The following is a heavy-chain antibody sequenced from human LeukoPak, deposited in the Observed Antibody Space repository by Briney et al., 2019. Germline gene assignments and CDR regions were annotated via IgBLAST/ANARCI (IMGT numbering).Heavy chain of an antibody. CDR3: ARVLLGYCSGGSCPYGY. Sequence: DSVKVSCKASGYTFTSYGISWVRQAPGQGLEWMGWISAYNGNTNYAQKLQGRVTMTTDTSTSTAYMELRSLRSDDTAVYYCARVLLGYCSGGSCPYGYWGQGTLVTVSS. V-gene: IGHV1-18*01. J-gene: IGHJ4*02. CDR1: GYTFTSYG. D-gene: IGHD2-15*01. CDR2: ISAYNGNT.